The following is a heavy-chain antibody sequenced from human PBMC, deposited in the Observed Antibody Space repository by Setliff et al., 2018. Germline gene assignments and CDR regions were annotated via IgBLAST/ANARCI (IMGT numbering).Heavy chain of an antibody. J-gene: IGHJ6*02. D-gene: IGHD2-15*01. CDR3: TTCSVCVGRVICPPGRYVDV. CDR2: MRNKENSYTT. CDR1: GFTVSSNY. Sequence: GGSLRLSCAASGFTVSSNYMDWLRQAPGKGLEWVGRMRNKENSYTTEYAASVKGRFTISRDDSKNSLYLQMNGLKTEDRAVYYCTTCSVCVGRVICPPGRYVDVWGQGTTVTVSS. V-gene: IGHV3-72*01.